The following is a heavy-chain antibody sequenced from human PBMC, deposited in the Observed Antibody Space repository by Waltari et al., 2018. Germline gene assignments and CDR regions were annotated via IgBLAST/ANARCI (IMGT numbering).Heavy chain of an antibody. J-gene: IGHJ6*02. Sequence: QVQLVQSGAEVKKPGASVKVSCKASGYTFPSYDINWVRQATGQGLEWMGWMNPNSGNTGYAQKFQGRVTITRNTSISTAYMELSSLRSEDTAVYYCARWGYCSSTSCSPDYYYYYGMDVWGQGTTVTVSS. V-gene: IGHV1-8*03. D-gene: IGHD2-2*01. CDR3: ARWGYCSSTSCSPDYYYYYGMDV. CDR1: GYTFPSYD. CDR2: MNPNSGNT.